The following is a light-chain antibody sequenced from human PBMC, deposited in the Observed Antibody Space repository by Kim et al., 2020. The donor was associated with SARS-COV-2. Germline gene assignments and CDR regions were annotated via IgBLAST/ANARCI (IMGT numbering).Light chain of an antibody. CDR1: SSNVGAGYD. CDR2: NNR. J-gene: IGLJ3*02. Sequence: QLVLTQPPSVSGAPGQRVTISCTGISSNVGAGYDVHWFQQLPGTAPKLLIDNNRNRPSGVPDRFSGSKSGTSASLAITGLQAEDEANYYCQSYDNSLRAWVFGGGTQLTVL. V-gene: IGLV1-40*01. CDR3: QSYDNSLRAWV.